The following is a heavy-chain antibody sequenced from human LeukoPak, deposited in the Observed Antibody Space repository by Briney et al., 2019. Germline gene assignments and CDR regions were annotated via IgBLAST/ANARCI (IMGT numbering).Heavy chain of an antibody. CDR1: GFSFSSYA. D-gene: IGHD5-12*01. CDR2: ISYDGSDK. CDR3: ARGRGYSGY. V-gene: IGHV3-30*04. J-gene: IGHJ4*02. Sequence: GGSLRLSCAASGFSFSSYAMHWVRQAPGKGLEWVAVISYDGSDKYYADSVKGRFTISRDNSKNTLYLQMNSLRAEDTAVYYCARGRGYSGYWGQGTLVTVSS.